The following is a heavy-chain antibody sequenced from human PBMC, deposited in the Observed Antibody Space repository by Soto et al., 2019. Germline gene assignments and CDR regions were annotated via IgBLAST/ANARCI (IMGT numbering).Heavy chain of an antibody. V-gene: IGHV3-21*01. Sequence: PGGSLRLSCAASGFTFSSYSMNWVRQAPGKGLEWVSSISSSSSYIYYADSVKGRFTISRDNAKNSLYLQMNSLRAEDTAVYYCARDPLLPTYYFDYWGQGTLVTVS. J-gene: IGHJ4*02. CDR1: GFTFSSYS. CDR2: ISSSSSYI. CDR3: ARDPLLPTYYFDY. D-gene: IGHD3-22*01.